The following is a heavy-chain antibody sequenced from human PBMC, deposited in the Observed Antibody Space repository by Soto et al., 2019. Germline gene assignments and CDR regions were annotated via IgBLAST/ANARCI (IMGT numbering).Heavy chain of an antibody. J-gene: IGHJ6*02. Sequence: SETLPLTCTVSGGSISDYYWSWIRQPPGKGLEWIGYIYYSGTTNYSPSLKSRVTISVDTSKNQFSLKLSSVTAADSAIYYCARQSGGYYYYGMDVWGQGTTVTVSS. CDR2: IYYSGTT. D-gene: IGHD1-26*01. V-gene: IGHV4-59*08. CDR1: GGSISDYY. CDR3: ARQSGGYYYYGMDV.